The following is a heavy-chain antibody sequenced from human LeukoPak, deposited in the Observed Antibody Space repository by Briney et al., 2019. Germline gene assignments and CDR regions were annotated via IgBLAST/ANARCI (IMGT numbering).Heavy chain of an antibody. CDR2: ISFDGTDE. CDR1: GLTFSSYG. CDR3: AREMTTVVGKNFDC. J-gene: IGHJ4*02. D-gene: IGHD4-23*01. V-gene: IGHV3-30*03. Sequence: PGGSLRLSCAASGLTFSSYGMHWVRQAPGKGLEWVALISFDGTDEYYADSVKGRFTIPRDNPKNTVHLQMNNLGTEDTAVYYCAREMTTVVGKNFDCWGQGTLVTVSS.